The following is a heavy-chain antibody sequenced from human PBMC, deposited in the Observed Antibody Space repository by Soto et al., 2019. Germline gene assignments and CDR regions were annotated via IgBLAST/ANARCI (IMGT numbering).Heavy chain of an antibody. CDR2: IYYSGST. CDR3: ARSYYYGSGSYYDYYYMDV. Sequence: QLQLQESGPGLVKPSETLSLTCTVSGGSISSSSYYWGWIRQPPGKGLEWIGSIYYSGSTYYNPYLKSRVTISVDTSKNQFSLKLSSVTAADTAVYYCARSYYYGSGSYYDYYYMDVWGKGTTVTVSS. CDR1: GGSISSSSYY. D-gene: IGHD3-10*01. J-gene: IGHJ6*03. V-gene: IGHV4-39*01.